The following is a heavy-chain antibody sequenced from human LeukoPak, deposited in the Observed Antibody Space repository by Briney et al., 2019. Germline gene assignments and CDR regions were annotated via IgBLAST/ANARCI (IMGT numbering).Heavy chain of an antibody. D-gene: IGHD6-19*01. Sequence: ASVKVSCKASGGTFSSYAISWVRQAPGQGLEWMGGIIPIFGTANYAQKFQGRVTITADKSTSTAYMELSSLRSEDTAVYYCARGAAVASARYYYYYYMDAWGKGTTVTVSS. CDR3: ARGAAVASARYYYYYYMDA. J-gene: IGHJ6*03. CDR1: GGTFSSYA. V-gene: IGHV1-69*06. CDR2: IIPIFGTA.